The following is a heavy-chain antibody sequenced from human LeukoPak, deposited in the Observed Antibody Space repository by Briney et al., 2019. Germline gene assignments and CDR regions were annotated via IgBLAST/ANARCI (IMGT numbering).Heavy chain of an antibody. CDR1: GFTFSNYA. V-gene: IGHV3-23*01. CDR3: AKGATGLRIVGDD. Sequence: PGGSLSFSCAASGFTFSNYAMTWVRPAPGKGLGWVSTLTGSGNDAYYTDSVKGRFTISRDNSKNMLYLQMDSLRAEDTAVYYCAKGATGLRIVGDDWGQGTLVTVSS. CDR2: LTGSGNDA. J-gene: IGHJ4*02. D-gene: IGHD2-15*01.